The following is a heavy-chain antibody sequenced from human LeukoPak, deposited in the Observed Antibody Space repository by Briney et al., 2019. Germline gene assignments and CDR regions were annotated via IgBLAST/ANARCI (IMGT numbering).Heavy chain of an antibody. D-gene: IGHD3-3*01. Sequence: ASVKVSCKASGYTFTSYGISWVRQAPGKGLEWMGGFDPEDGETIYAQKFQGRVTMTEATSTDQAYMELSSLRSEDTAVYYCAKTKFWSGYGYFDYWGQGTLVTVSS. CDR1: GYTFTSYG. CDR2: FDPEDGET. CDR3: AKTKFWSGYGYFDY. V-gene: IGHV1-24*01. J-gene: IGHJ4*02.